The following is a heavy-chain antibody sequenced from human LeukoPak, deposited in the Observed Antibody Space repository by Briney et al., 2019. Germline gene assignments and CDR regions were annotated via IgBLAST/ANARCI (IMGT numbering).Heavy chain of an antibody. J-gene: IGHJ4*02. CDR2: IIPIFGTA. CDR1: GGTFSSYA. D-gene: IGHD3-22*01. Sequence: SVKVSCKASGGTFSSYAISWVRQAPGQGLEWMGGIIPIFGTANYAQNFQRRVTITADESTSTAYMELSSLRSEDTAVYYCARSHYYDSSGYYYVFDYWGQGTLVSVSS. V-gene: IGHV1-69*13. CDR3: ARSHYYDSSGYYYVFDY.